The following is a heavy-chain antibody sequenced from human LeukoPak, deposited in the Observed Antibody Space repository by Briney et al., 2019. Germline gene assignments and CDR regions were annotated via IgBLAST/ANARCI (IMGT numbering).Heavy chain of an antibody. D-gene: IGHD3-22*01. V-gene: IGHV1-69*04. Sequence: SVKVSCKASGGTFSSYAISWVRQAPGQGLEWMGRIIPILGIANYAQKFQGRVTITADKSTSTAYMELSSLRSEDTAVYYCARVPYYYDSSGYYYGMDVWGQGTTVTVSS. J-gene: IGHJ6*02. CDR3: ARVPYYYDSSGYYYGMDV. CDR1: GGTFSSYA. CDR2: IIPILGIA.